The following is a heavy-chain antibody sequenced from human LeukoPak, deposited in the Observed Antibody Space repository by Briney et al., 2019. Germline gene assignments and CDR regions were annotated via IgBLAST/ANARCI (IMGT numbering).Heavy chain of an antibody. D-gene: IGHD2-15*01. J-gene: IGHJ6*02. CDR2: IHYSGTT. CDR3: ARHDPVALFQRGMDI. CDR1: GGSIIGYY. Sequence: SETLSLTCTVSGGSIIGYYWSRIRQPPGKGLEWIGYIHYSGTTLYNPSLNSRVTMSVDTSKNQFSLKLTSVTAADTAVYYCARHDPVALFQRGMDIWGPGTTVTVSS. V-gene: IGHV4-59*08.